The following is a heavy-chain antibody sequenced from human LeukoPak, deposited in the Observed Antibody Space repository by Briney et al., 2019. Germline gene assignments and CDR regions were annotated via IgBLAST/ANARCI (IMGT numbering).Heavy chain of an antibody. CDR1: GGSISSYY. CDR2: ISDIGSI. CDR3: ARREYYYDSSGYYDRTDAFDI. V-gene: IGHV4-59*08. J-gene: IGHJ3*02. Sequence: SETLSLTCTVSGGSISSYYWSWIRQPPGKGLEWIAYISDIGSINYNPSLKSRVTISLDTSKNQLSLKLRSVTAADTAVYYCARREYYYDSSGYYDRTDAFDIWGQGTMVTVSS. D-gene: IGHD3-22*01.